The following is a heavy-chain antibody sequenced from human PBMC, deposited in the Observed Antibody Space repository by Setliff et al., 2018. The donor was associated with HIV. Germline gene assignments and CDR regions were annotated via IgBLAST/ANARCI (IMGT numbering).Heavy chain of an antibody. CDR3: ARDRVELFWDGELNYMDV. CDR2: ISSSGNTV. V-gene: IGHV3-48*03. J-gene: IGHJ6*03. D-gene: IGHD3-10*01. CDR1: GFTFSGYE. Sequence: PGGSLRLSCTASGFTFSGYEMNWVRQAPGKGLEWVSYISSSGNTVYYADSVKGRFTIFRDNSKNTLYLQMNSLRAEDTAVYYCARDRVELFWDGELNYMDVWGKGTTVTVSS.